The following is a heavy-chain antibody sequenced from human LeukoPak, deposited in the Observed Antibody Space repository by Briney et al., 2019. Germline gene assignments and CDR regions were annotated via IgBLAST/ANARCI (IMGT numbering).Heavy chain of an antibody. D-gene: IGHD4-11*01. Sequence: ASVKVSCKASGYTFTSYDINWVRQATGQGLEWMGWMNPNSGNTGYAQKFQGRVTMTRDTSINTAYMELSRLRSDDTAVYYCARGGLPIYYYYIDVWGKGTTVTVSS. CDR1: GYTFTSYD. CDR2: MNPNSGNT. V-gene: IGHV1-8*01. CDR3: ARGGLPIYYYYIDV. J-gene: IGHJ6*03.